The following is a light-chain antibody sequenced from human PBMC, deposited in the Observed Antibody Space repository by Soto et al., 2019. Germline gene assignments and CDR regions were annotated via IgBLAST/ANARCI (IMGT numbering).Light chain of an antibody. CDR3: QQYSKWPIT. CDR1: QSISNN. CDR2: GAS. V-gene: IGKV3-15*01. J-gene: IGKJ5*01. Sequence: EIVMTQSPATLSVSPGERATLSCRASQSISNNLAWYQQQPGQTPRLLIYGASTTATGIPARFSGSGTGTEFSLTISSLQSEDFAVYYCQQYSKWPITFGQGTRLESK.